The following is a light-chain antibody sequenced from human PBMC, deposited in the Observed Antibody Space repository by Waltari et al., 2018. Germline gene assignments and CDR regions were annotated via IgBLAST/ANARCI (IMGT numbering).Light chain of an antibody. J-gene: IGLJ1*01. CDR3: SSYTSSSTYG. Sequence: QSALTQPASVSGSPGQSITISCTGTSSDVGGYNYVSWYQQHPGKAPKLMIYDVSKRPSGVSNRFSGSKSGNTAYLTISGLQAEDEADYYCSSYTSSSTYGFGTGTKVTVL. CDR1: SSDVGGYNY. V-gene: IGLV2-14*01. CDR2: DVS.